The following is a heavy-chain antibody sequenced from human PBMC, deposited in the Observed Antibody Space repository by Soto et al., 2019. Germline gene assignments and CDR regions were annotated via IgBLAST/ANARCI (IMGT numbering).Heavy chain of an antibody. CDR2: ISAYNGNT. CDR3: AREVPGPMVRGVSDY. J-gene: IGHJ4*02. Sequence: QVQLVQSGAEVKKPGASVKVSCKASGYTFTSYGISWVRQAPGQGLEWMGWISAYNGNTNYAQKLQGRVTMTTGTPTSTAYMELRSLRADDTAVYYCAREVPGPMVRGVSDYWGQGTLVTVSS. CDR1: GYTFTSYG. D-gene: IGHD3-10*01. V-gene: IGHV1-18*01.